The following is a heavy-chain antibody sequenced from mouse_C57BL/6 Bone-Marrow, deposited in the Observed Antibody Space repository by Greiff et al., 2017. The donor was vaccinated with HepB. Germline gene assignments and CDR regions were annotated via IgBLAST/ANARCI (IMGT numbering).Heavy chain of an antibody. V-gene: IGHV1-55*01. CDR3: ASSRYDYDAGFAY. D-gene: IGHD2-4*01. CDR2: IYPGSGST. Sequence: QVQLQQPGAELVKPGASVKMSCKASGYTFTSYWITWVKQRPGQGLEWIGDIYPGSGSTTYNEKFKSKATLTVDTSSSTAYMQLSSLTSEDSAVYYCASSRYDYDAGFAYWGQGTLVTVSA. J-gene: IGHJ3*01. CDR1: GYTFTSYW.